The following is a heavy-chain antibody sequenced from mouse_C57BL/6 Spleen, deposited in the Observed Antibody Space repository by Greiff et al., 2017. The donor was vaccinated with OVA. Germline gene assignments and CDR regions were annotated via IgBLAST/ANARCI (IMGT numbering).Heavy chain of an antibody. CDR1: GYTFTSYW. D-gene: IGHD2-1*01. J-gene: IGHJ2*01. CDR3: ASRGNYAYYFDD. V-gene: IGHV1-69*01. Sequence: QVQLQQPGAELVMPGASVKLSCKASGYTFTSYWLHWVKQRPGQGLEWIGEIDPSDSYTNYNQKFKGKSTLTVDKSSSTAYMQLSSLTSEDSAVYYCASRGNYAYYFDDWGQGTTLTVSS. CDR2: IDPSDSYT.